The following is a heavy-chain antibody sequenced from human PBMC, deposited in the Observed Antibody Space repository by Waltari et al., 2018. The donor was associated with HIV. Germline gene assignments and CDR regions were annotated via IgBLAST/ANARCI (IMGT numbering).Heavy chain of an antibody. Sequence: EVQQVESRGRVVPPGGSLRLPGAPSRLTSSTYAQNSVRQAPGKGLEWLSYISGSGTTIFYADSVRGRFTISRDNAKNSLYLQMNSLRAEDTAVYYCTRVLPNAYSNYVFDYWGQGTLVTVSS. V-gene: IGHV3-48*03. D-gene: IGHD4-4*01. CDR1: RLTSSTYA. J-gene: IGHJ4*02. CDR3: TRVLPNAYSNYVFDY. CDR2: ISGSGTTI.